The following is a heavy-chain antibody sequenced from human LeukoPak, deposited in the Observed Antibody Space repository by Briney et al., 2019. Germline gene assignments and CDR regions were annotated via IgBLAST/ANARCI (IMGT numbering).Heavy chain of an antibody. CDR2: INSDGINT. J-gene: IGHJ4*02. CDR1: GFTFSNYW. CDR3: ASEIIFGSFDY. V-gene: IGHV3-74*01. Sequence: GGSLRLSCAASGFTFSNYWMHWVRQAPGKGLVWVSRINSDGINTSYADSVKGRFTISRDNAKNTLNLQMNSLRAEDTAVYYCASEIIFGSFDYWGQGTLVTVSS. D-gene: IGHD3-3*01.